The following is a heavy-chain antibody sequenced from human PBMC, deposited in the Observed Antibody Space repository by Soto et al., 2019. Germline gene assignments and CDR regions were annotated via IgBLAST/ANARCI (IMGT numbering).Heavy chain of an antibody. Sequence: ASVKVSCKASGYTFTSYDINWVRQATGQGLEWMGWMNPNSGNTGYAQKFQGRVTMTRNTSISTAYMELSSLRSEDTAVYYCARGNGIRYLFLLLPGDYYRMEVWGQGITVTVS. J-gene: IGHJ6*02. CDR3: ARGNGIRYLFLLLPGDYYRMEV. D-gene: IGHD3-9*01. CDR1: GYTFTSYD. V-gene: IGHV1-8*01. CDR2: MNPNSGNT.